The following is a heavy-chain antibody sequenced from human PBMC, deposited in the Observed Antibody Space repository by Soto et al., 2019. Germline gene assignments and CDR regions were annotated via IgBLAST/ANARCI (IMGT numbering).Heavy chain of an antibody. CDR2: ISSSSSYI. J-gene: IGHJ6*03. Sequence: EVQLVESGGGLVKPGGPLRLSCAASGFTFSSYSMNWVRQAPGKGLEWVSSISSSSSYIYYADSVKGRFTISRDNAKNSLYLQMNSLRAEDTAVYYCARDQCSSTSCYYYYYMDVWGKGTTVTVSS. CDR1: GFTFSSYS. V-gene: IGHV3-21*01. CDR3: ARDQCSSTSCYYYYYMDV. D-gene: IGHD2-2*01.